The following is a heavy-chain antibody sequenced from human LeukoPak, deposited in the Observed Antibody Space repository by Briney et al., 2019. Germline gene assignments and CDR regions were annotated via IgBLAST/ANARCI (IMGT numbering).Heavy chain of an antibody. V-gene: IGHV3-21*01. D-gene: IGHD3-22*01. J-gene: IGHJ4*02. CDR3: ARPLQAEVVICDY. CDR2: ISSSSSYI. CDR1: GFTFSSYS. Sequence: SGGSLRLSCAASGFTFSSYSMNWVRQAPGKGLEWVSSISSSSSYIYYADSVKGRFTISRDNAKNSLYLQMNSLRAEDTAVYYCARPLQAEVVICDYWGQGTLVTVSS.